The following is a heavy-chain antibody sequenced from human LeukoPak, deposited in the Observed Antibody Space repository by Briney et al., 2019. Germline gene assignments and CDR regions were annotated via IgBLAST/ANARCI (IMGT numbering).Heavy chain of an antibody. V-gene: IGHV4-34*01. Sequence: SETLSLTCAVYGGSFCGYYWRWIRQRPEKGGEWIGEINHSGSTNYNPSLKSRVTISVDTSKNHFSLKLSSVTAAETAVYYCARGSYYPNAFDIWGQGTMVTVSS. CDR2: INHSGST. CDR3: ARGSYYPNAFDI. D-gene: IGHD1-26*01. CDR1: GGSFCGYY. J-gene: IGHJ3*02.